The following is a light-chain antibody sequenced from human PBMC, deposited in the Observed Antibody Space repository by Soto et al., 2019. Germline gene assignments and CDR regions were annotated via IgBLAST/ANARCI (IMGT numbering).Light chain of an antibody. J-gene: IGKJ4*01. Sequence: DIQMTQSPSSLSASVGDRVTITCRTSQDISNYLAWYQQKPGKVPKLLIYASSTLQSEVPSRFSGGGSGTDFSLTIGCLQPEDVATYYCQKYNSAPYTFGGGTKVEIQ. CDR1: QDISNY. CDR2: ASS. CDR3: QKYNSAPYT. V-gene: IGKV1-27*01.